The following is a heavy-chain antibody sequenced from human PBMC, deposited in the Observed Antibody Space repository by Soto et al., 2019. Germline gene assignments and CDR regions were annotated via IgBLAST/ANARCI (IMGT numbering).Heavy chain of an antibody. Sequence: ASVKVSCKASGYPLTRYYMHWVRQAPGQGLEWMGIINPSGGSTSYAQKFQGRVTMTRDTSTSTVYMELSSLRSEDTAVYYCARDPLSSSSWYGPWFDPWGQGTLVTVSS. CDR1: GYPLTRYY. CDR3: ARDPLSSSSWYGPWFDP. V-gene: IGHV1-46*01. J-gene: IGHJ5*02. CDR2: INPSGGST. D-gene: IGHD6-13*01.